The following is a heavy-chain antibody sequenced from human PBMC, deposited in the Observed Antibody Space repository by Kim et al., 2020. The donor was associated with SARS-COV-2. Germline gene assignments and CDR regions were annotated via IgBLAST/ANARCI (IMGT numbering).Heavy chain of an antibody. CDR3: AVGQWVHYFDY. CDR1: GFTVSSYY. D-gene: IGHD6-19*01. Sequence: GGSLRLSCAASGFTVSSYYMSWVRQAPGKGLEWVSVIYSGGSTNYADSVKGRFTISRDNSKNTLYLQMNSLRADDTAVYYCAVGQWVHYFDYCGQGTLVTV. J-gene: IGHJ4*02. V-gene: IGHV3-53*01. CDR2: IYSGGST.